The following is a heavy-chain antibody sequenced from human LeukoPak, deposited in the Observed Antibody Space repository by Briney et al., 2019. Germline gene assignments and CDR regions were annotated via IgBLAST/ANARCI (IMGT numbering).Heavy chain of an antibody. CDR2: IYYSGST. D-gene: IGHD1-7*01. CDR1: GGSLSSYY. J-gene: IGHJ4*02. Sequence: PSQTLSLTCTVSGGSLSSYYWSWIRQPPGKGLEWIGYIYYSGSTNYNPSLKSRVTMSVDTSKNQFSLKLSSVTAADTAVYYCARGGNWNYGFNYWGQGTLVTVSS. CDR3: ARGGNWNYGFNY. V-gene: IGHV4-59*01.